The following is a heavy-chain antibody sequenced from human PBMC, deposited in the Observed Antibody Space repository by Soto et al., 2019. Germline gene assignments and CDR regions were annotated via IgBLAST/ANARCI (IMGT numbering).Heavy chain of an antibody. D-gene: IGHD5-18*01. CDR3: ARGYGAGDF. V-gene: IGHV3-7*03. CDR1: GFTFGNYW. Sequence: GSXKLSFAASGFTFGNYWMHWVRQAPGKGLEWVANIKEDGSEKYYVDSAKGRFAISRDNAKNSLYLQMDSLRAEDTAVYYCARGYGAGDFWGQGTLVTVSS. CDR2: IKEDGSEK. J-gene: IGHJ4*02.